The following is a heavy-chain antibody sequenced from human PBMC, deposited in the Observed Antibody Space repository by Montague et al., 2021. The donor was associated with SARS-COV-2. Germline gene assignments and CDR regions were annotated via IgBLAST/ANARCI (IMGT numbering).Heavy chain of an antibody. CDR3: ARDEQPESGSWYLFDT. Sequence: SETLSLTCTVSGGSISSYYWHWLRQSPAKGLEWIGRIYSSGSANYNPSLKSRVTMSVDTSQNQFSLKLNSLTAADTAVYYCARDEQPESGSWYLFDTWGQGALVTVSS. D-gene: IGHD6-13*01. V-gene: IGHV4-4*07. CDR2: IYSSGSA. CDR1: GGSISSYY. J-gene: IGHJ5*02.